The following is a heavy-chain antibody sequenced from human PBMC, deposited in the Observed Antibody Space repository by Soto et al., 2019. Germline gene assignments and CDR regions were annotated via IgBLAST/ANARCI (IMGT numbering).Heavy chain of an antibody. Sequence: QVQLVESGGGVVQPGRSLRLSCAASGFTFSSYGMHWVRQAPGKGLEWVAVIWYDGSNKYYADSVKGRFTISRDNSKNTLYLQMNSLRAEDTAVYYCARDARDGDYVNWYFDLWGRGTLVTVSS. CDR3: ARDARDGDYVNWYFDL. D-gene: IGHD4-17*01. V-gene: IGHV3-33*01. J-gene: IGHJ2*01. CDR2: IWYDGSNK. CDR1: GFTFSSYG.